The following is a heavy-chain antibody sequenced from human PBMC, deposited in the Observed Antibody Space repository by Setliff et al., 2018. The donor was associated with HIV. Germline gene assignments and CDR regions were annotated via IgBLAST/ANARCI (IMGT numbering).Heavy chain of an antibody. CDR3: ARDRHSSGLGSYGP. D-gene: IGHD3-10*01. J-gene: IGHJ5*02. Sequence: SETLSLTCGVSGGSININPYSWSWIRQQPGKALEWIGYIHHSGNTKFNPTFKSRVTMSLDVSRNQFSRNLDSVHAADTAVDCGARDRHSSGLGSYGPWGPGIRGTV. CDR1: GGSININPYS. CDR2: IHHSGNT. V-gene: IGHV4-30-2*01.